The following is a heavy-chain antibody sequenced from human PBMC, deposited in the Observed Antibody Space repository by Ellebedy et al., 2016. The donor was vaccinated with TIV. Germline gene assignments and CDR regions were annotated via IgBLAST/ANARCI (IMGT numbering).Heavy chain of an antibody. CDR3: ARPMHQLGHLYYYAVDV. CDR1: GFTFSSNS. J-gene: IGHJ6*02. CDR2: ISDSSSTK. V-gene: IGHV3-48*02. Sequence: GESLKISCAASGFTFSSNSMNWVRQAPGKGLEWVSYISDSSSTKFYADSVKGRFTISRDNAKNSLYLQMNSLRDEDTAVYYCARPMHQLGHLYYYAVDVWGQGTTVTVSS. D-gene: IGHD6-13*01.